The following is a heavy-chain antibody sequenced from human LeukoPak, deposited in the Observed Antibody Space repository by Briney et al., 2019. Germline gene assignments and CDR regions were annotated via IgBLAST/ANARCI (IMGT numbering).Heavy chain of an antibody. CDR1: GYTFTNYA. J-gene: IGHJ4*02. D-gene: IGHD2-15*01. CDR2: INTDTGKP. Sequence: GASVNVSCKASGYTFTNYAVNWVRQAPGQGLEWMGRINTDTGKPTYAQGFTGRFVFSLDTSVSTAYLQISSLKAEDTAVYYCARAGIGYCSDNTCSPDYWGQGTLVTVSS. V-gene: IGHV7-4-1*02. CDR3: ARAGIGYCSDNTCSPDY.